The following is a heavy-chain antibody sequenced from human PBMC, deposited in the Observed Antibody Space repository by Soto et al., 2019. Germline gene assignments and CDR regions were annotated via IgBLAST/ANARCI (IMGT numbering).Heavy chain of an antibody. CDR2: INQSGGT. J-gene: IGHJ4*02. D-gene: IGHD1-26*01. Sequence: QVQLQQWGAGRLKPSETLSLTCAVYGGSFSGYYWSWIRQPPGKGLEWIGEINQSGGTNYNPSLKSRVTISVDTSKNQFSLKLSSVTAADTAVYYCARGRLGGAADWGQGTLVTVSS. CDR1: GGSFSGYY. CDR3: ARGRLGGAAD. V-gene: IGHV4-34*01.